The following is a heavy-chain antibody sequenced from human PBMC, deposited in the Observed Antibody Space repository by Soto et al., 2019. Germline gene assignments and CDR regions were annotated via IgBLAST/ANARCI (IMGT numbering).Heavy chain of an antibody. CDR2: IIPILGIA. CDR1: GGTFSSYT. J-gene: IGHJ1*01. Sequence: QVQLVQSGAEVKKPGSSVKVSCKASGGTFSSYTISWVRQAPGQGLEWMGRIIPILGIANYAQKFQGRVTITAYKSTSTANMELSSLRSEDTAVYSCARGGSDYYFQHWGEGTLVTVS. V-gene: IGHV1-69*02. CDR3: ARGGSDYYFQH. D-gene: IGHD4-17*01.